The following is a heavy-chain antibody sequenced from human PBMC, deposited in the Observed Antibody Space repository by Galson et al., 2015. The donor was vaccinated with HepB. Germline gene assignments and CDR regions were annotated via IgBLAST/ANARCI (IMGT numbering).Heavy chain of an antibody. Sequence: SLRLSCAASGFTFSSYAMTWVRQAPGKGLEWVSAVSSSGTTTYYADSVKGRFTISSDNSKSTLYLQMNSLRAEDTAVFYCATDLSGSYLRRLDYWGQGALVTVSS. D-gene: IGHD1-26*01. CDR3: ATDLSGSYLRRLDY. CDR2: VSSSGTTT. CDR1: GFTFSSYA. V-gene: IGHV3-23*01. J-gene: IGHJ4*02.